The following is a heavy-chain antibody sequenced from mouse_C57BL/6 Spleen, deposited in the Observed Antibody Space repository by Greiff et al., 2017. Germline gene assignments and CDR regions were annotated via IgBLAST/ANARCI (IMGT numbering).Heavy chain of an antibody. CDR2: IYPSDSET. V-gene: IGHV1-61*01. J-gene: IGHJ4*01. CDR3: GRWGTSYGSSTLYAMDY. Sequence: VQLQQPGAELVRPGSSVKLSCKASGYTFTSYWMDWVKQRPGQGLEWIGNIYPSDSETHYNQKFKDKATLTVDKSSSTAYMQLSSLTSEDSAVYYCGRWGTSYGSSTLYAMDYWGQGTSVTVSS. D-gene: IGHD1-1*01. CDR1: GYTFTSYW.